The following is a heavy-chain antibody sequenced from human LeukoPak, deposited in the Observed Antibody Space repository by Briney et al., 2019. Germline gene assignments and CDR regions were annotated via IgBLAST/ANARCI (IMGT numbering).Heavy chain of an antibody. CDR3: ARQGPDAFFDY. V-gene: IGHV4-59*08. J-gene: IGHJ4*02. CDR1: RDSISSYD. Sequence: PSETLSLTCTVPRDSISSYDWSWIRQPPGKGLEWIGYIYYSGSTNYNPSLKSRVTISVDTSKNQFSLKLSSVTAADTAVYYCARQGPDAFFDYWGQGTLVTVSS. CDR2: IYYSGST.